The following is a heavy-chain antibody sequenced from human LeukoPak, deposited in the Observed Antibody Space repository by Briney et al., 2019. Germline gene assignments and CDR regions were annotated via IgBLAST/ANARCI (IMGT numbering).Heavy chain of an antibody. D-gene: IGHD3-16*02. V-gene: IGHV1-8*01. CDR2: MNPNSGNT. CDR3: ATPLMITFGGVIAYDY. J-gene: IGHJ4*02. CDR1: GYTFTSYD. Sequence: ASVKVSCKASGYTFTSYDINWVRQATGQGLEWMGWMNPNSGNTGYAQKFQGRVTMTRNTSISAAYMELSSLRSEDTAVYYCATPLMITFGGVIAYDYWGQGTLVTVSS.